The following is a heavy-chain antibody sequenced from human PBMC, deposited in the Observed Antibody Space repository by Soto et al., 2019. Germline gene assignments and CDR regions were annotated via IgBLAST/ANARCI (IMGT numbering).Heavy chain of an antibody. CDR2: IYYSGST. Sequence: SETLSLTCTVSGGSISSYYWSWIRKPPGKGLEWIGYIYYSGSTNYNPSLKSRVTISVDTSKNQFSLKLSSVTAADTAVYYCGSHYDILTGVFDYWGQGTLVTVSS. CDR3: GSHYDILTGVFDY. CDR1: GGSISSYY. V-gene: IGHV4-59*08. D-gene: IGHD3-9*01. J-gene: IGHJ4*02.